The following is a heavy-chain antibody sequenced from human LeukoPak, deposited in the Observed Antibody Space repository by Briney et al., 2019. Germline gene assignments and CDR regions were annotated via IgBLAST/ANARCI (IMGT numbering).Heavy chain of an antibody. Sequence: GGSLRLSCAVSGFTFSDAWMSWVRQAPGKGLEWVGRIRSTTNGGTRDYAAPVKGRFTISRDDSQNTLYLQMNSLQSEDTAVYYCTTEYSGSRYGYWGQGTLVTVSS. V-gene: IGHV3-15*01. J-gene: IGHJ4*02. CDR1: GFTFSDAW. CDR3: TTEYSGSRYGY. D-gene: IGHD6-13*01. CDR2: IRSTTNGGTR.